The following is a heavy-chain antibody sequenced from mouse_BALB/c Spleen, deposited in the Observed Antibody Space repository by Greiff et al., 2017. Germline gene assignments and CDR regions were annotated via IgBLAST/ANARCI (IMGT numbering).Heavy chain of an antibody. CDR3: ARGNYGWFAY. Sequence: QVQLKESGPQLVRPGASVKISCKASGYSFTSYWMHWVKQRPGQGLEWIGMIDPSDSETRLNQKFKDKATLTVDKSSSTAYMQLSSPTSEDSAVYYCARGNYGWFAYWGQGTLVTVSA. D-gene: IGHD2-1*01. J-gene: IGHJ3*01. CDR1: GYSFTSYW. CDR2: IDPSDSET. V-gene: IGHV1S126*01.